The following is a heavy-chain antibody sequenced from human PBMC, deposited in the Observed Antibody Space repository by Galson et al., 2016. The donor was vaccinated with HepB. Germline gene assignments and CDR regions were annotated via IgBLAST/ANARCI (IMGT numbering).Heavy chain of an antibody. Sequence: SLRLSCAASGFTFSSYSMNWVRQAPGKGLEWVSSISSSSSYIYYADSVKGRFTISRDNAKNSLYLQMNSLRAEDTAVYYCARDWPYSSSKDSTPPMDVWGQVTTVTVSS. CDR1: GFTFSSYS. CDR3: ARDWPYSSSKDSTPPMDV. CDR2: ISSSSSYI. D-gene: IGHD6-6*01. V-gene: IGHV3-21*01. J-gene: IGHJ6*02.